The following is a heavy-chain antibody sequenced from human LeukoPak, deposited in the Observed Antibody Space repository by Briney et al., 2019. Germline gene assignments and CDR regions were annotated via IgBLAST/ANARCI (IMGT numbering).Heavy chain of an antibody. J-gene: IGHJ4*02. CDR2: IKQEGSEK. V-gene: IGHV3-7*01. CDR1: GFTFSTYW. CDR3: ARSRFYFDY. Sequence: PGGSLRLSCAASGFTFSTYWMGWVRRARGRGLEWVAKIKQEGSEKDHVDSVKSRFTISKDNAKNSLYLQLNDLRAEDTAVYYCARSRFYFDYWGQGTLVTVSS.